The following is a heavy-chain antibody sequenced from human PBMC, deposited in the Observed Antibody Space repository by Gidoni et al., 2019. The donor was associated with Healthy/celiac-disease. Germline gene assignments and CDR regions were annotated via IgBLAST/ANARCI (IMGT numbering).Heavy chain of an antibody. CDR1: GFTFSNAW. Sequence: EVQLVESGGGLVKPGGSLRLSCAASGFTFSNAWLSWVRQAPGKGVEWVGRIKSKTDGGTTDYAAHVKGRFTISRDDSKNTLYLQMNSLKTEDTAVYYCTTFTVTTNYYYYGMDVWGQGTTVTVSS. CDR3: TTFTVTTNYYYYGMDV. D-gene: IGHD4-17*01. V-gene: IGHV3-15*01. CDR2: IKSKTDGGTT. J-gene: IGHJ6*02.